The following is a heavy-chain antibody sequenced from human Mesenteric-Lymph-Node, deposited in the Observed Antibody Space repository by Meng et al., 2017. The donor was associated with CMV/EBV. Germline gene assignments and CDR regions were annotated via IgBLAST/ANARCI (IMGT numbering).Heavy chain of an antibody. CDR3: ASLGTTVNWFDP. D-gene: IGHD4-11*01. J-gene: IGHJ5*02. Sequence: GSLRLSCTVSGGSISSYYWSWIRQPPGKGLEWIGYIYYSGSTNYNPSLKSRVTISVDTSKNQFSLKLSSVTAADTAVYYCASLGTTVNWFDPWGQGTLVTVSS. V-gene: IGHV4-59*01. CDR1: GGSISSYY. CDR2: IYYSGST.